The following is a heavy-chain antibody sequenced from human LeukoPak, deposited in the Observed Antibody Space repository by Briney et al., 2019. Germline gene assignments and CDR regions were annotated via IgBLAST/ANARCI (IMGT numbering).Heavy chain of an antibody. CDR3: ARVRGYSYGSDAFDI. CDR1: GGSISSSSYY. Sequence: SETLSLTCTVSGGSISSSSYYWGWIRQPPGTGLEWIGSTHYTGTTYYNPSLKSRVTISVDTSKNQFSLKLSSVTAADTAVYYCARVRGYSYGSDAFDIWGQGTMVTVSS. CDR2: THYTGTT. D-gene: IGHD5-18*01. V-gene: IGHV4-39*07. J-gene: IGHJ3*02.